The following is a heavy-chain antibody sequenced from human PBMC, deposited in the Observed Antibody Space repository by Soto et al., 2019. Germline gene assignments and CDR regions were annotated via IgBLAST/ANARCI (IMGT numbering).Heavy chain of an antibody. CDR3: ARALGGRTLSWFYFDN. V-gene: IGHV4-61*01. D-gene: IGHD2-15*01. CDR1: GGSVNSGSHY. Sequence: QVQLQESGPGLVKPSETLSLTCSVSGGSVNSGSHYWTWIRQSPGKTLEWIGHVSYSGKTDLNPSLRGRVTLSRDTSKNQFSLRLTSVTAADSAVYDCARALGGRTLSWFYFDNWGQGAVVTVSS. CDR2: VSYSGKT. J-gene: IGHJ4*02.